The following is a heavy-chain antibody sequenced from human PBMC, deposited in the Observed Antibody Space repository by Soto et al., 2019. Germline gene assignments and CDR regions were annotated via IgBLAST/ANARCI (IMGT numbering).Heavy chain of an antibody. J-gene: IGHJ5*02. CDR3: ARAVAPYLGTWFDP. V-gene: IGHV4-30-4*01. Sequence: SETLSLTCSVSGGSISSDYYYWRWIRQPPGKGLEWIGNIYYSGNTYYNPSLKSRLIISIDTSKNQFSLKLSSVTAADMAVYYCARAVAPYLGTWFDPWGQGTLVTVSS. CDR2: IYYSGNT. CDR1: GGSISSDYYY. D-gene: IGHD3-16*01.